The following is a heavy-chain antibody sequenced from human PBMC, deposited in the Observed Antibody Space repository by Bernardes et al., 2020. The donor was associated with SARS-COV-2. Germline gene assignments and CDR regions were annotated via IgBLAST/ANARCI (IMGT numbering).Heavy chain of an antibody. J-gene: IGHJ6*02. CDR2: ISYDGSNK. CDR3: AKDDGFLEWLLQTNYYYYGMDV. Sequence: GGSLRLSCAASGFTFSSYGMHWVRQAPGKGLEWVAVISYDGSNKYYADSVKGRFTISRDNSKNTLYLQMNSLRAEDTAVYYCAKDDGFLEWLLQTNYYYYGMDVWGQGTTVTVSS. V-gene: IGHV3-30*18. D-gene: IGHD3-3*01. CDR1: GFTFSSYG.